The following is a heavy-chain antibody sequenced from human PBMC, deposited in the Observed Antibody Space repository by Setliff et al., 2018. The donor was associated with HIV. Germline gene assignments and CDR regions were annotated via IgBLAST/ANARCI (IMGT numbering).Heavy chain of an antibody. V-gene: IGHV4-34*01. CDR3: ARGPPAEDYYYYMDV. CDR2: INHSGST. CDR1: GGSISSYY. Sequence: SETLSLTCTVSGGSISSYYWSWIRQPPGKGLEWIGEINHSGSTNYNPSLKSRVTISVDTSKRQFSLNLTSVTAADTAVYYCARGPPAEDYYYYMDVWDKGTTVTVSS. J-gene: IGHJ6*03.